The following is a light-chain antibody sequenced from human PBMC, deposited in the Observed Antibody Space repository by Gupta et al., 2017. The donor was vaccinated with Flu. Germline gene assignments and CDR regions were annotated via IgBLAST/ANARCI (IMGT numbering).Light chain of an antibody. Sequence: IVMTQSPVSLSVSLGERVTLSCRASQSINNDLAWYQHKRGQAPRLLIYAASSRATGVPVRFSGSPSGTEFTLTINDLQSEDFAVYYCQQYNDWPPVTFGGGSTVEIK. J-gene: IGKJ4*01. CDR3: QQYNDWPPVT. CDR2: AAS. V-gene: IGKV3-15*01. CDR1: QSINND.